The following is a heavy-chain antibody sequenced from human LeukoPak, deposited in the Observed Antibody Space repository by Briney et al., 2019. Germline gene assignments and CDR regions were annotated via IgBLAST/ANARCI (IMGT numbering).Heavy chain of an antibody. CDR3: AKEARLSIAVADRMGY. V-gene: IGHV3-23*01. Sequence: GGSLRLSCAASGFTFSGYAMSWVRQAPGKGLEWVSAISGSGGSTYYADSVKGRFTISRDNSKNTLYLQMNSLRAEDTAVYYCAKEARLSIAVADRMGYWGQGTLVTVSS. J-gene: IGHJ4*02. D-gene: IGHD6-19*01. CDR1: GFTFSGYA. CDR2: ISGSGGST.